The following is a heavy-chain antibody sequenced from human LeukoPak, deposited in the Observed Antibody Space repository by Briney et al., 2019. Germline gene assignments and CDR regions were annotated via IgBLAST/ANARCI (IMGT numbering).Heavy chain of an antibody. J-gene: IGHJ4*02. CDR1: GFTFSSYG. V-gene: IGHV3-33*01. CDR2: IWYDGSNK. CDR3: ARGQAAANILYYFDY. Sequence: GGSLRLSCAASGFTFSSYGMHWVRQAPGKGLEWVAVIWYDGSNKYYADSVKGRFTISRDNAQNSLYLQMNSLRAEDTAVYYCARGQAAANILYYFDYWGQGTLVTVSS. D-gene: IGHD6-13*01.